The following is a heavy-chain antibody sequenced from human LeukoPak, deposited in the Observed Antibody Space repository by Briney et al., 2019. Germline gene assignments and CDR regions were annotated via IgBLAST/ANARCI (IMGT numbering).Heavy chain of an antibody. CDR3: ARDRRSSGWYYFDY. V-gene: IGHV4-59*01. D-gene: IGHD6-19*01. CDR1: GDSISSNY. Sequence: SETLSLTCTVSGDSISSNYWSWIRQPPGKGLEWIGYIYDSESTHYSPSLKSRVTISVDTSKNQFSLKLSSVTAADTAVYYCARDRRSSGWYYFDYWGQGTLVTVSS. J-gene: IGHJ4*02. CDR2: IYDSEST.